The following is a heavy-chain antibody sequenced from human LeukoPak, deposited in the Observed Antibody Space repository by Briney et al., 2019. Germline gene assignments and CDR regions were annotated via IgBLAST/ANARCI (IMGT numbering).Heavy chain of an antibody. CDR3: ARDFYGDYPTAGSHWFDP. D-gene: IGHD4-17*01. Sequence: SQTLSLTCTVSGGSISSGSYYWSWIRQPAGKGLEWIGRIYTSGSTNYNPSLKSRVTISVDTSKNQFSLKLSSVTAADTAVYYCARDFYGDYPTAGSHWFDPWGQGTLVTVSS. CDR2: IYTSGST. CDR1: GGSISSGSYY. V-gene: IGHV4-61*02. J-gene: IGHJ5*02.